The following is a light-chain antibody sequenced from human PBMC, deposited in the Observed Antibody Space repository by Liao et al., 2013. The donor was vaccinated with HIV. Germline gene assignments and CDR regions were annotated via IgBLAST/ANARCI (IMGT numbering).Light chain of an antibody. CDR2: QDS. CDR1: KLGDKY. J-gene: IGLJ2*01. Sequence: SYELTQPPSVSVSPGQTASITCSGDKLGDKYACWYQQKPGQSPVLVIYQDSKRPSGIPERFSGSNSGNTATLTISGTQAMDEADYYCQSWDSKLSVFGVGTKLDRP. CDR3: QSWDSKLSV. V-gene: IGLV3-1*01.